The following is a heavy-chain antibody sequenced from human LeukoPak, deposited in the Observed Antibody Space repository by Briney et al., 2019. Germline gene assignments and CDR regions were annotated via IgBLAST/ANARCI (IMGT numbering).Heavy chain of an antibody. CDR1: GFTFSNSA. J-gene: IGHJ4*01. V-gene: IGHV3-23*01. D-gene: IGHD6-19*01. CDR2: LSGSGITT. Sequence: GGSLRLSCAASGFTFSNSAMSWVRQAPGKGLEWVSTLSGSGITTYYADSVKGRFTISRDNSKNTLYLQMNSLRAGDTAVYYCAKGIYSSGWSYFDYGGHGTLVPVSS. CDR3: AKGIYSSGWSYFDY.